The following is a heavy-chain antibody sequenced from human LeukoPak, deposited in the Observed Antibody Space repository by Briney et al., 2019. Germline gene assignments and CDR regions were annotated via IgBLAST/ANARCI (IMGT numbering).Heavy chain of an antibody. J-gene: IGHJ4*02. Sequence: PGGSLRLSCTASGFXFSSYWIQWVRQAPGKGLVWVSRINSDGSSPSYADSVKGRFTISRDNSKNTLYLQMNNLSAEDTAVYYCARETSGSFPYWGQGTLVTVSS. V-gene: IGHV3-74*01. CDR1: GFXFSSYW. D-gene: IGHD2-15*01. CDR3: ARETSGSFPY. CDR2: INSDGSSP.